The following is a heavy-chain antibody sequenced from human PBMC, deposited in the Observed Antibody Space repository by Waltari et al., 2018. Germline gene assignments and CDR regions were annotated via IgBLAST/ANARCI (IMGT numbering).Heavy chain of an antibody. V-gene: IGHV4-39*02. CDR2: IYHSGST. D-gene: IGHD5-18*01. J-gene: IGHJ5*02. CDR1: GDSITSSSFY. CDR3: AQERGLRGYTYGYSGDNWFDP. Sequence: QLQLQESGPGLVKPSETLSLICTVSGDSITSSSFYWGWIRQPPGKGLQWIGNIYHSGSTYYNPTLKSRVTISVDTSNNQFSLKLTSVTAADTAVYYCAQERGLRGYTYGYSGDNWFDPWGQGTLVTVSS.